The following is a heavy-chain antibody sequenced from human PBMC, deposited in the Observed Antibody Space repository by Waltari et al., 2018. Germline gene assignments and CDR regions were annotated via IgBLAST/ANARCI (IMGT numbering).Heavy chain of an antibody. J-gene: IGHJ5*01. V-gene: IGHV3-15*04. CDR1: GFTFRDMW. CDR3: NAPGVMVGEVLDP. Sequence: LVESGGGFVKPGESLRLSCATSGFTFRDMWMSWVRQAPGEGLQWVRRMETNGNNETKDYAPHVKARYTMSRDDSKRILFLDMTKLKVEDTGVYFGNAPGVMVGEVLDPWGQGTQVIVSS. CDR2: METNGNNETK. D-gene: IGHD2-15*01.